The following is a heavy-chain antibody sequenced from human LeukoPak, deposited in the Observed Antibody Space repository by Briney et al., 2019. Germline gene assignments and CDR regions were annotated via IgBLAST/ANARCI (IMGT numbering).Heavy chain of an antibody. CDR2: ISSSSSYI. V-gene: IGHV3-21*01. CDR1: GFTFSSYS. J-gene: IGHJ3*02. D-gene: IGHD2-2*01. CDR3: ARPLHADCSSTSCLDDAFDI. Sequence: GGSLRLSCAASGFTFSSYSMNWVRQAPGKGLEWVSSISSSSSYIYYADSVKGRFTISRDNSKNTLYLQMNSLRAEDTAVYYCARPLHADCSSTSCLDDAFDIWGQGTMVTVSS.